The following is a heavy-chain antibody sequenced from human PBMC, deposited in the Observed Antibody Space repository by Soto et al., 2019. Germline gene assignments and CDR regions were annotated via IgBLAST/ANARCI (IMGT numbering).Heavy chain of an antibody. D-gene: IGHD3-10*01. V-gene: IGHV1-3*01. CDR3: ARGGLWLGEALSMSFDY. CDR1: GYTFNNYA. J-gene: IGHJ4*02. CDR2: INFGNGNT. Sequence: ASVKVSCKASGYTFNNYALHWVRQAPGQRLEWMGWINFGNGNTKYSQKFQGRVTITRDTSASTVYMELSSLRSEDTAVYYCARGGLWLGEALSMSFDYWAQRTQVPGSA.